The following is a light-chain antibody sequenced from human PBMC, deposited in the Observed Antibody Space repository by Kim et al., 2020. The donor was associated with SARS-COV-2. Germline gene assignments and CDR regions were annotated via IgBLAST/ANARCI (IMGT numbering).Light chain of an antibody. J-gene: IGKJ2*01. V-gene: IGKV1-33*01. CDR3: QQYDNLPYT. Sequence: DIQMTQSPSSLSASVGDRVTITCQASHAISNYLNWYQQNPGKAPKLLIYDASNLETGVPSRFSGSGSGTDFTFTISSLQPEDIATYYCQQYDNLPYTFGQGTKLEI. CDR2: DAS. CDR1: HAISNY.